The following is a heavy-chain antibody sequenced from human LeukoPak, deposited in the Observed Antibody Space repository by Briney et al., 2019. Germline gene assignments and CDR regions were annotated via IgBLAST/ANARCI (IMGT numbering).Heavy chain of an antibody. CDR1: GFTFDDYT. CDR2: ISWDGGST. D-gene: IGHD3-16*01. Sequence: PGGSLRLSCAASGFTFDDYTMHWVRQAPGKGLEWVSLISWDGGSTYYADSVKGRFTISRDNSKNSLYLQMNSLRTEDTALYYCAKDYLGLMDVWGQGTTVTVSS. CDR3: AKDYLGLMDV. J-gene: IGHJ6*02. V-gene: IGHV3-43*01.